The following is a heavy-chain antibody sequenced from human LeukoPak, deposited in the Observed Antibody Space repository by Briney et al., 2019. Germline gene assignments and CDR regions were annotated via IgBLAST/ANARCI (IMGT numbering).Heavy chain of an antibody. V-gene: IGHV1-46*01. CDR1: GYTFTSYY. Sequence: GASVKVSCKASGYTFTSYYMHWVRQAPGQGLEWMGIINPSGGSTSYAQKFQGRVTMTRDTSMSTVYMELSSLRSEDTAVYYCARDLGDDFWSGYYWGLDYWGQGTLVTVSS. CDR2: INPSGGST. J-gene: IGHJ4*02. CDR3: ARDLGDDFWSGYYWGLDY. D-gene: IGHD3-3*01.